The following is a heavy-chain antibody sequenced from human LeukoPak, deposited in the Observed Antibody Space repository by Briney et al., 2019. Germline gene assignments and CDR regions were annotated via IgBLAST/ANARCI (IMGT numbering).Heavy chain of an antibody. CDR2: INHSGST. J-gene: IGHJ6*03. CDR1: GFTFSTYA. CDR3: ARRGGYRLRYYYYYMDV. D-gene: IGHD5-18*01. V-gene: IGHV4-34*01. Sequence: PGGALRLSCAASGFTFSTYAMSWVRQAPGKGLEWIGEINHSGSTNYNPSLKSRVTISVDTSKNQFSLKLSSVTAADTAVYYCARRGGYRLRYYYYYMDVWGKGTTVTVSS.